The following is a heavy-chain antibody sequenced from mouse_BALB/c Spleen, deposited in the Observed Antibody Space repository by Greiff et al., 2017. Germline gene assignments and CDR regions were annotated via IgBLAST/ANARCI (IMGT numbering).Heavy chain of an antibody. D-gene: IGHD2-1*01. Sequence: EVKVVESGGGLVQPGGSLKLSCAASGFTFSSYGMSWVRQTPDKRLELVATINSNGGSTYYPDSVKGRFTISRDNAKNTLYLQMSSLKSEDTAMYYCASFYYGSPLDYWGQGTTLTVSS. V-gene: IGHV5-6-3*01. CDR1: GFTFSSYG. CDR2: INSNGGST. CDR3: ASFYYGSPLDY. J-gene: IGHJ2*01.